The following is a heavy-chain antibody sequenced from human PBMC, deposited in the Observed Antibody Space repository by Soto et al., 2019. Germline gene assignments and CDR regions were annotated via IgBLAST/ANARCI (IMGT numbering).Heavy chain of an antibody. J-gene: IGHJ5*02. CDR2: INHSGSA. D-gene: IGHD3-9*01. Sequence: ETICLSKSVEGGTCVGHGGRWIRKPPGKGLEWIGEINHSGSANYNPSLKSRVTISVDTSKNQFSLKLSSVTAADTAVYYCARGQQVSRAILTGYYNGRRTNWFAPWGQGTLVTVSS. CDR1: GGTCVGHG. CDR3: ARGQQVSRAILTGYYNGRRTNWFAP. V-gene: IGHV4-34*01.